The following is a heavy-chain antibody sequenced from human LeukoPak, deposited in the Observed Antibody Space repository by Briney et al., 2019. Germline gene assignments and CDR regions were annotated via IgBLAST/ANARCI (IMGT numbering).Heavy chain of an antibody. CDR2: INRDGSTT. V-gene: IGHV3-74*03. D-gene: IGHD3-10*01. CDR1: GFTYRNYW. Sequence: GGSLRLSCAASGFTYRNYWVHWVRQAPGKGLVWVSRINRDGSTTKYADSVKGRFTVSRDNAKNTLNLQMNSLRAEDTAVYYSARDKKSGESSEIDYWGQGTLVTVSS. CDR3: ARDKKSGESSEIDY. J-gene: IGHJ4*02.